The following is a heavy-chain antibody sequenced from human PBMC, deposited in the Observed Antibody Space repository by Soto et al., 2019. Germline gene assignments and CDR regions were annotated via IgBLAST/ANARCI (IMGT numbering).Heavy chain of an antibody. CDR2: ISAHNGNT. V-gene: IGHV1-18*01. CDR1: GYGFTTYG. D-gene: IGHD1-1*01. CDR3: ARGRYGDY. J-gene: IGHJ4*02. Sequence: QDHLVQSGAEVKKPGASVKVSCKGSGYGFTTYGITWVRQAPGQGLEWMAWISAHNGNTNYAQKVQGRVTVTRDTSTSTAYMELRSLRYDDTAVYYCARGRYGDYWGQGALVTVSS.